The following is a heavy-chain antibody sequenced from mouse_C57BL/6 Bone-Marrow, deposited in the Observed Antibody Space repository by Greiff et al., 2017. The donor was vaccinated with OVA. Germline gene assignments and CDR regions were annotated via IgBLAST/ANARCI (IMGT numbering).Heavy chain of an antibody. J-gene: IGHJ4*01. V-gene: IGHV1-81*01. CDR2: IYPRSGNT. CDR1: GYTFTSYG. CDR3: ARSPIYYGNYGYAMDY. D-gene: IGHD2-1*01. Sequence: QVQLQQSGAELARPGASVKLSCKASGYTFTSYGISWVKQRTGQGLEWIGEIYPRSGNTYYNEKFKGKATLTADKSSSTAYMQLSSLTYEDSAVYYCARSPIYYGNYGYAMDYWGQGTSVTVSS.